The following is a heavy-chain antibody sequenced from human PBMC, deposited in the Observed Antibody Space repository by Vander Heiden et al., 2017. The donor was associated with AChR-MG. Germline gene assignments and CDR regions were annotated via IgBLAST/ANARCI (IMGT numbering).Heavy chain of an antibody. J-gene: IGHJ3*02. CDR2: IYYSGST. Sequence: QVQLQESGPGLVKPSETLSLTCTVSGGSLSSYYWSWIRQPPGKGLEWIGYIYYSGSTNYNPSLKSRVTISVDTSKNQFSLKLSSVTAADTAVYYCAREVTVVTPEAFDIWGQGTMVTVSS. CDR1: GGSLSSYY. D-gene: IGHD2-21*02. V-gene: IGHV4-59*01. CDR3: AREVTVVTPEAFDI.